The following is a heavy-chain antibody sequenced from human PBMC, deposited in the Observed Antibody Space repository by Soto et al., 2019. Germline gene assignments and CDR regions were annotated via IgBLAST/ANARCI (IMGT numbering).Heavy chain of an antibody. J-gene: IGHJ4*02. CDR1: GGTFSSYA. CDR3: ACWIAADSRNYFDY. V-gene: IGHV1-69*13. CDR2: IIPIFGTA. Sequence: ASVKVSCKASGGTFSSYAIGWVRQAPGQGLEWMGGIIPIFGTANYAQKFQGRVTITADESTSTAYMELSSLRSEDTAVYYCACWIAADSRNYFDYWGQGTLVTVSS. D-gene: IGHD6-6*01.